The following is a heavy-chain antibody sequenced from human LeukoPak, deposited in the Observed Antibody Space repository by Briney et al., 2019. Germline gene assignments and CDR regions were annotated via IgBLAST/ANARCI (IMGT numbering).Heavy chain of an antibody. J-gene: IGHJ5*02. Sequence: ASVTVSCKASGYTFTSYDINWVRHAPGQGLERMGWMNPNSGNTGYAQKFQGRDTMTRNTSISTAYMELSSLRSEDTAVYYGARGRYQLLLTVFDPWGHGTLGTVSS. CDR2: MNPNSGNT. CDR3: ARGRYQLLLTVFDP. V-gene: IGHV1-8*01. D-gene: IGHD2-2*01. CDR1: GYTFTSYD.